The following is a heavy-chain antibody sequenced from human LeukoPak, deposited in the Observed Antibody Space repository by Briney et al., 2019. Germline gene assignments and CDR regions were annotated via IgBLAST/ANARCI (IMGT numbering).Heavy chain of an antibody. D-gene: IGHD1-26*01. Sequence: GGSLRLSCVASGFSFIEYSMRWVRQAPGKGLEYVSSINPEGGTSYYASSVKGRFTISRDNAKNTLYLQMGRLRADDMAMYYCAKASGSYLFDSSGQGTLVTVPS. CDR2: INPEGGTS. CDR1: GFSFIEYS. J-gene: IGHJ4*02. CDR3: AKASGSYLFDS. V-gene: IGHV3-64*01.